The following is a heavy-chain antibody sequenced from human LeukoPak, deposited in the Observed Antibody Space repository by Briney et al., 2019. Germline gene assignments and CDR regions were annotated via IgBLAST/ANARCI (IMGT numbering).Heavy chain of an antibody. V-gene: IGHV3-30*18. D-gene: IGHD5-18*01. CDR2: ISYDGRNK. CDR3: AKARGYIDGFDY. J-gene: IGHJ4*02. CDR1: GFTLSSYG. Sequence: GGSLRLSCAASGFTLSSYGMHWVRQAPGKGLEWVAAISYDGRNKEYVDSVKGRFTISRDNSMNTLYMQMNSLRAEDTAVYNCAKARGYIDGFDYWGQGTLVTVSS.